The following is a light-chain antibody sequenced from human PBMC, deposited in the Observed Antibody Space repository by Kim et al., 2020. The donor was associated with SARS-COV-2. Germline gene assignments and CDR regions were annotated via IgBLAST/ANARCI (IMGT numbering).Light chain of an antibody. J-gene: IGLJ2*01. CDR3: QSYDSSTVV. CDR2: EDN. CDR1: SGSIASNY. V-gene: IGLV6-57*02. Sequence: GKTVTISSTGSSGSIASNYVQWYQQRPGSAPPTVIYEDNQRPSGVPDRFSGSIDSSSNSASLTISGLKTEDEADYYCQSYDSSTVVFGGGTKLTVL.